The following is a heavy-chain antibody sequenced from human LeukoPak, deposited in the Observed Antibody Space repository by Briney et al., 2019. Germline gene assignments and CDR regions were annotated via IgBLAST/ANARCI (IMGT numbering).Heavy chain of an antibody. J-gene: IGHJ4*02. CDR1: GFTFDDYA. CDR3: SKATPPRDGSNPDY. CDR2: ISYDGRNK. Sequence: GGSLRLSCAASGFTFDDYAMHWVRQAPGKGLEWVAVISYDGRNKYYADSVKGRFTISRDNSKNTLYLQMNSLRAEDTALYYCSKATPPRDGSNPDYWGQGTLVTVSS. V-gene: IGHV3-30*18. D-gene: IGHD4-4*01.